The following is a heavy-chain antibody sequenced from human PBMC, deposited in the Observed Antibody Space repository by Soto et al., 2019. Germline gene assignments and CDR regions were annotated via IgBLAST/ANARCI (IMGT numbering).Heavy chain of an antibody. CDR1: GGTFNTYN. V-gene: IGHV1-69*01. D-gene: IGHD7-27*01. CDR2: ILPIFGTT. J-gene: IGHJ6*02. Sequence: QVQLVQSGAEVKKPGSSVKVSCKASGGTFNTYNINWVRQAPGQGLEWMGGILPIFGTTNYAQRFQGRVTITADDSTSTAYMELSSLRSEDTAVYYCARDETGDSYYYYFGMDVWGQGTKVTV. CDR3: ARDETGDSYYYYFGMDV.